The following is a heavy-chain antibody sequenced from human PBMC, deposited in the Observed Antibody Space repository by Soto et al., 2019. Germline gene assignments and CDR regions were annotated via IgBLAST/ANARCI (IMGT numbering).Heavy chain of an antibody. CDR3: AKVPSPGPHDAFDT. V-gene: IGHV3-30*18. CDR2: ISYDGSNK. J-gene: IGHJ3*02. Sequence: GGSLRLSCAASGSTFSSYGMHWVRQAPGKGLEWVAVISYDGSNKYYADSVKGRFTISRDNSKNTLYLQMNSLRAEDTAVYYCAKVPSPGPHDAFDTWGQGTMVTVS. CDR1: GSTFSSYG.